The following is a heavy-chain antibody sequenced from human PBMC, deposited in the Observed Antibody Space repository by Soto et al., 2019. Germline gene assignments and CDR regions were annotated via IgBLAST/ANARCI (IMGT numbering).Heavy chain of an antibody. CDR3: ARLSGIYLDFDY. Sequence: PSETLSLTCTVSGGSVSSGSYYWSWIRQPPGKGLEWIGYIYYSGSTNYNPSLKSRVTISVDTSKNQFSLKLSSVTAADTAVYYCARLSGIYLDFDYWGQGTLVTVSS. V-gene: IGHV4-61*01. CDR2: IYYSGST. D-gene: IGHD1-26*01. CDR1: GGSVSSGSYY. J-gene: IGHJ4*02.